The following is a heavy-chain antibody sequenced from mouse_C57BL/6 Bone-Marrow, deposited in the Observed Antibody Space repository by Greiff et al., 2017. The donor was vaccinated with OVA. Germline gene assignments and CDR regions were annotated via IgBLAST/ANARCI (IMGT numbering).Heavy chain of an antibody. D-gene: IGHD2-14*01. V-gene: IGHV5-4*03. CDR3: ARGGTPFAY. CDR2: ISDGGSYT. Sequence: EVMLVESGGGLVKPGGSLKLSCAASGFTFSSYAMSWVRQTPEKRLEWVATISDGGSYTYYPDNVKGRFTISRDNAKNNLYLQMSHLKSEDTAMYYCARGGTPFAYWGQGTLVTVSA. J-gene: IGHJ3*01. CDR1: GFTFSSYA.